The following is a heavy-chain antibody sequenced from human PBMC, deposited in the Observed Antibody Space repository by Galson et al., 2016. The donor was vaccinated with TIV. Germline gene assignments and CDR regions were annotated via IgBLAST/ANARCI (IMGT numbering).Heavy chain of an antibody. CDR2: IYWDDDK. CDR3: AHRPMTRSTGSDAFDM. Sequence: PALVKPTQTLTLTCSFSGFSLSTSGVGVAWIRQPPGKALEWLGLIYWDDDKNYRPSLKNRLTITKDTSKNQVVLTMTNMDPVDTATYYCAHRPMTRSTGSDAFDMWGRGTMVIVSS. CDR1: GFSLSTSGVG. V-gene: IGHV2-5*02. D-gene: IGHD3-9*01. J-gene: IGHJ3*02.